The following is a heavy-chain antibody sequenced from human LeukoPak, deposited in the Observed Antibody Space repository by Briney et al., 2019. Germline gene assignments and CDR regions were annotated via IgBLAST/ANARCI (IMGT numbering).Heavy chain of an antibody. V-gene: IGHV3-23*01. CDR3: AKAGYSYGHFDN. D-gene: IGHD5-18*01. CDR1: GFTFSSYA. Sequence: QPGRSLRLSCAASGFTFSSYAMHWVRQAPGKGLEWVSTISGSGTVTYYADSVKGRFTVSRDNSENTLHLQMNSLRVEDTALYYCAKAGYSYGHFDNWGQGTLVTVSS. J-gene: IGHJ4*02. CDR2: ISGSGTVT.